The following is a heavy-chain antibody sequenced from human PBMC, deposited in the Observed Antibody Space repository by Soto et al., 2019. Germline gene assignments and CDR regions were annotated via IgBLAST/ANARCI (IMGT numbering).Heavy chain of an antibody. J-gene: IGHJ5*02. Sequence: EVQLVESGGGLVQPGESLRLSCAASGFTFSSYWMHWVRQAPGKGLVWVSRINSDGSRTNYADSVKGRLTVSRDNAKNTQYLQMNSLRADDTAVYYCARVLPGSWNWFDPWGQGTLVTVSS. D-gene: IGHD6-13*01. CDR3: ARVLPGSWNWFDP. CDR2: INSDGSRT. V-gene: IGHV3-74*01. CDR1: GFTFSSYW.